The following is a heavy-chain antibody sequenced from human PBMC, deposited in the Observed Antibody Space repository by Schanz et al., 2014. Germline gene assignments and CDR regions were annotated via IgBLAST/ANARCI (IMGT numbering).Heavy chain of an antibody. J-gene: IGHJ4*02. V-gene: IGHV3-7*03. CDR2: IKQDGSEK. CDR3: ARAPGANASPYYFDY. CDR1: GFTFSSYW. D-gene: IGHD2-8*01. Sequence: EVQLVESGGGLVQPGGSLRLSCAASGFTFSSYWMSWVRQAPGKGLEWVAKIKQDGSEKYYVDSVQGRFTISRDNAKNSLYLQMNSLRHDDTAFYYCARAPGANASPYYFDYWGQGSLVTVSS.